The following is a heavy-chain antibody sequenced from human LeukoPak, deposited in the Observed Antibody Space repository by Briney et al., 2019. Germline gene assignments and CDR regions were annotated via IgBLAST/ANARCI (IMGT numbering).Heavy chain of an antibody. J-gene: IGHJ4*02. CDR2: INTNGGST. Sequence: GGSLRLSCAASGFTFSRYGMSWVRQAPGKGLEWVAAINTNGGSTYYADSVKGRFTISRDNAKNSLYLQMNSLRAEDTAVYYCARDYRGYDSVFDYWGQGTLVTVSS. CDR3: ARDYRGYDSVFDY. D-gene: IGHD5-12*01. V-gene: IGHV3-21*01. CDR1: GFTFSRYG.